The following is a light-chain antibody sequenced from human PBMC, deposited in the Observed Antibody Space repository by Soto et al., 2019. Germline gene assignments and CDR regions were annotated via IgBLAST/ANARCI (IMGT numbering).Light chain of an antibody. J-gene: IGKJ4*01. Sequence: EIVLTQSPATLSLSPGERATLSCRTSTSVGTYLGWYQQKPGQAPRLLIYDASNRATGIPARFSGSGYGTDFTLTISSLEPEDFAVYYCQQRGIWPLTFGGGTKVETK. CDR3: QQRGIWPLT. CDR2: DAS. CDR1: TSVGTY. V-gene: IGKV3-11*01.